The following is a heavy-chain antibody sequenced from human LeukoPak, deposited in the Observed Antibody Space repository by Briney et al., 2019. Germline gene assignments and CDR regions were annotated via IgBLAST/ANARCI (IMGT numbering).Heavy chain of an antibody. CDR1: GFTFETYN. J-gene: IGHJ6*04. D-gene: IGHD3-10*02. V-gene: IGHV3-21*01. CDR2: IRSYSSYI. CDR3: AELGITMIGGV. Sequence: GGSLRLSCLASGFTFETYNINWVRQAPGKGLEWVASIRSYSSYIHYGDSVKGRFTISRDNAKNSLYLQMNSLRAEDTAVYYCAELGITMIGGVWGKGTTVAISS.